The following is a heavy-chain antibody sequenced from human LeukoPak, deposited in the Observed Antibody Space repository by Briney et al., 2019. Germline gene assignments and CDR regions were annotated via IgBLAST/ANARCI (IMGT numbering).Heavy chain of an antibody. CDR3: ARGAGTIFGVVGAEYFQH. D-gene: IGHD3-3*01. Sequence: GGSLRLSCAASGFTFSSYWMSWVRQAPGKGLEWVANIKQDGSEKYYVDSVKGRFTISRDNAKNSLYLQMNSLRAEDTAVYYCARGAGTIFGVVGAEYFQHWGQGTLVTVSS. CDR2: IKQDGSEK. V-gene: IGHV3-7*01. J-gene: IGHJ1*01. CDR1: GFTFSSYW.